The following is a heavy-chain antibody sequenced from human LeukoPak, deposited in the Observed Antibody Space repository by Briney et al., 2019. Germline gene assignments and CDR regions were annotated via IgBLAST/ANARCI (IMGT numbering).Heavy chain of an antibody. CDR3: AGAESGSYGEAFDY. J-gene: IGHJ4*02. Sequence: SETLSLTCTVSGGSISSGGYYWSWIRQPPGKGLEWIGYIYHSGSTYYNPSLKSRVTISVDRSKNQFSLKLSSVTAADTSVYYCAGAESGSYGEAFDYWGQGTLVTVSS. V-gene: IGHV4-30-2*01. D-gene: IGHD1-26*01. CDR2: IYHSGST. CDR1: GGSISSGGYY.